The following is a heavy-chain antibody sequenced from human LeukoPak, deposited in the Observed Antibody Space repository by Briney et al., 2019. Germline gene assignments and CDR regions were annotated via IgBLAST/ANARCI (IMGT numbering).Heavy chain of an antibody. J-gene: IGHJ4*02. V-gene: IGHV3-21*01. CDR2: ISSSSSSI. Sequence: PSETLSLTCAVYGGSFSGYYWSWIRQPPGKGLEWVSSISSSSSSIYYTDSVMGRFTISRDNARNSLYLQMSSLRAEDTAVYYCARGVGALGYWGQGTLVTVSS. CDR3: ARGVGALGY. CDR1: GGSFSGYY. D-gene: IGHD1-26*01.